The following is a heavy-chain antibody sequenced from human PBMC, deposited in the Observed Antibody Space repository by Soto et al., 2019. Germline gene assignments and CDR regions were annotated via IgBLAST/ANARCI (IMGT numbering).Heavy chain of an antibody. Sequence: SETLSLTCTVPGGSISSYYWSWIRQPPGKGLEWIGYSYYSGSTNYNPSLKSRVTISVDTSKNQFSLKLSSVTAADTAVYYCARVRDCSSTSCYWVDYWGQGTLVTVSS. D-gene: IGHD2-2*01. CDR2: SYYSGST. CDR1: GGSISSYY. CDR3: ARVRDCSSTSCYWVDY. V-gene: IGHV4-59*08. J-gene: IGHJ4*02.